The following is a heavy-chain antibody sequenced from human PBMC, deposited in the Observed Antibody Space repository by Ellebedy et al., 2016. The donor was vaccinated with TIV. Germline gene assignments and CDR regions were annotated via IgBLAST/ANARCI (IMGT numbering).Heavy chain of an antibody. CDR1: GGSFSAYY. Sequence: SETLSLTXAVYGGSFSAYYWSWIRQPPGKGLEWIGEINHSGSTNANPSLKSRVTISVDTSKNHFSLNLSSVTAADTAVYSCANRLSNGRVKTFDYWGQGTLVTVSS. CDR3: ANRLSNGRVKTFDY. J-gene: IGHJ4*02. V-gene: IGHV4-34*01. CDR2: INHSGST. D-gene: IGHD3-22*01.